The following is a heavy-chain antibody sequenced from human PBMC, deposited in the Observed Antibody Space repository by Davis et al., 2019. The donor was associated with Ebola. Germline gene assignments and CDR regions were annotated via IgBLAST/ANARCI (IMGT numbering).Heavy chain of an antibody. V-gene: IGHV4-59*12. D-gene: IGHD3-10*01. Sequence: MPSETLSLTCTVSGGSISSYYWSWIRQPPGKGLEWIGYIYYSGSTNYNPSLKSRVTISVDTSKNQFSLKLSSVTAADTAVYYCARGGLLWFGRSFQHWGQGTLVTVSS. CDR2: IYYSGST. CDR1: GGSISSYY. J-gene: IGHJ1*01. CDR3: ARGGLLWFGRSFQH.